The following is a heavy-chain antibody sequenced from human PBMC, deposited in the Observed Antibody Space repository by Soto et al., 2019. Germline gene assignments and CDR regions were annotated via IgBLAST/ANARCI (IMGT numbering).Heavy chain of an antibody. V-gene: IGHV4-39*01. J-gene: IGHJ4*02. CDR3: ARHHRSTSYSASDS. CDR2: MLYSGST. D-gene: IGHD6-13*01. CDR1: GGSINSSSYY. Sequence: SETLSLICTVSGGSINSSSYYWGWIRQPPGKGLEWIASMLYSGSTYYNPSLKSRVAISVDASKNQFSLRLTSVTAADTAVYYCARHHRSTSYSASDSWGQGTLVTVSS.